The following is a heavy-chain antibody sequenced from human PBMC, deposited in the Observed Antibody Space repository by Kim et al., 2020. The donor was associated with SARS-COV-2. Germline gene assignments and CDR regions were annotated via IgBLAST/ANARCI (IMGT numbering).Heavy chain of an antibody. Sequence: NTSLKRRVPRSVDTAKNQFSLKLSSVTAADTAVYYCARDRDPMTTGYFDLWGRGTLVTVSS. J-gene: IGHJ2*01. CDR3: ARDRDPMTTGYFDL. V-gene: IGHV4-59*01. D-gene: IGHD4-17*01.